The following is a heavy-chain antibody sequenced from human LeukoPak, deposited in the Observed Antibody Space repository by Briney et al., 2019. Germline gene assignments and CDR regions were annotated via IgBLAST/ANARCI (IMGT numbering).Heavy chain of an antibody. V-gene: IGHV3-13*01. CDR1: GFTFSSYD. Sequence: GGSLRRSCAASGFTFSSYDMHWVRQATGKGLEWVSAIGTAGDTYYPGSVKGRFTISRENAKNSLYLQMNSLRAGDTAVYYCARDTGGKGAFDYWGQGTLVTVSS. CDR3: ARDTGGKGAFDY. D-gene: IGHD4-23*01. CDR2: IGTAGDT. J-gene: IGHJ4*02.